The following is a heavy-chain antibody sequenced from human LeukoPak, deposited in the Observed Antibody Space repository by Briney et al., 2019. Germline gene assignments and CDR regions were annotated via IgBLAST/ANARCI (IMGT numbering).Heavy chain of an antibody. CDR3: ARDAHYGDYEPPYFDY. CDR2: ISGSGGST. V-gene: IGHV3-23*01. D-gene: IGHD4-17*01. J-gene: IGHJ4*02. CDR1: GFTFSSYA. Sequence: GGSLRLSCAASGFTFSSYAMSWVRQAPGKGLEWVSAISGSGGSTYYADSVKGRFTISRDNSKNTLYLQMSSLRAEDTAVYYCARDAHYGDYEPPYFDYWGQGTLVTVSS.